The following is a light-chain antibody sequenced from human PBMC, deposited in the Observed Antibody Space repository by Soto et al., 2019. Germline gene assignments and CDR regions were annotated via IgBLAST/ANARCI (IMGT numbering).Light chain of an antibody. V-gene: IGLV2-8*01. Sequence: QSALSQPPSASGSPGQSVTISCTGTSSDVGAYNLVSWYQQRPGKAPKLMIYDVSARPSGVPDRFSGSKSGNTASLTVSGLQAEDEADYFCSSYAGTNFVFATGTKVTVL. CDR3: SSYAGTNFV. CDR1: SSDVGAYNL. J-gene: IGLJ1*01. CDR2: DVS.